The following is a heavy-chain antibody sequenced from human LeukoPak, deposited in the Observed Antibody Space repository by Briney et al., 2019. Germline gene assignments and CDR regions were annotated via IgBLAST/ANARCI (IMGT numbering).Heavy chain of an antibody. CDR3: ARHRRVAMEWLLPRNWFDP. CDR2: INHSGST. Sequence: PSETLSLTCAVYGGTFSGYYWSWIRQPPGKGLEWIGEINHSGSTNYNPSLKSRVTISVDTSKNQFSLKLSSVTAADTAVYYCARHRRVAMEWLLPRNWFDPWGQGTLVTVSS. J-gene: IGHJ5*02. V-gene: IGHV4-34*01. CDR1: GGTFSGYY. D-gene: IGHD3-3*01.